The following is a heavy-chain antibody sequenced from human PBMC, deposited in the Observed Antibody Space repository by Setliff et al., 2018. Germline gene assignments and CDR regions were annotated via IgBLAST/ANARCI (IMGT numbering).Heavy chain of an antibody. Sequence: SETLSLTCTVSGGSISSHYWSWIRQPPGKGLEWIGSIYYSGSTYYNPSLKSRVTISVDTSKNQFSRKLSSVTAADTAVYYCVRGMRGGWYINYDYWGQGTLVTVSS. J-gene: IGHJ4*02. CDR1: GGSISSHY. D-gene: IGHD6-19*01. V-gene: IGHV4-59*11. CDR3: VRGMRGGWYINYDY. CDR2: IYYSGST.